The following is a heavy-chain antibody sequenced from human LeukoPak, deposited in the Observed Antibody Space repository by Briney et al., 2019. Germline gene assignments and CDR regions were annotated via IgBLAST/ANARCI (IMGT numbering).Heavy chain of an antibody. D-gene: IGHD2-15*01. V-gene: IGHV3-23*01. J-gene: IGHJ5*02. Sequence: GGSLRLSCAGSGFIFSSYSMSWVRQAPGRGLEWVSAISGGGDSTYYSDSVKGRFTISRDNSKNTLYLQMNSLRAEDTAVYYCAKVRECGGGSCYDWFDPWGQGTLVTVSS. CDR3: AKVRECGGGSCYDWFDP. CDR2: ISGGGDST. CDR1: GFIFSSYS.